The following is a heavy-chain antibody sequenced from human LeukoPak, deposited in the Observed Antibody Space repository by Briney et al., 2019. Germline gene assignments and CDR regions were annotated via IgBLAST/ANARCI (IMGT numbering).Heavy chain of an antibody. CDR1: GFTFSSYG. D-gene: IGHD6-6*01. V-gene: IGHV3-30*02. Sequence: GGSLRLSCAASGFTFSSYGMHWVRQAPGKGLEWVAFIRYDGSNKYYADSVKGRFTISRDNSKNTLYLQMNSLRAEDTAVYYCAKAAKCSSSCYYYDYYMDVWGKGTTVTVSS. CDR2: IRYDGSNK. J-gene: IGHJ6*03. CDR3: AKAAKCSSSCYYYDYYMDV.